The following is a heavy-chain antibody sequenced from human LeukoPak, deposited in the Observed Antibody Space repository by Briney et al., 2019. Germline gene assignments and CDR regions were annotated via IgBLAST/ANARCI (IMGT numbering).Heavy chain of an antibody. J-gene: IGHJ4*02. CDR2: VDPNTGDT. D-gene: IGHD6-6*01. V-gene: IGHV1-2*02. CDR1: GYTFTGHY. Sequence: ASVKVSCKASGYTFTGHYMHWVRQAPGQGLEWMGSVDPNTGDTNYPQNFQGRVTMTRDTSISTAYMELSSLRYDDTAVYYCARGGWGSSPYFDYWGQGTLVTVSS. CDR3: ARGGWGSSPYFDY.